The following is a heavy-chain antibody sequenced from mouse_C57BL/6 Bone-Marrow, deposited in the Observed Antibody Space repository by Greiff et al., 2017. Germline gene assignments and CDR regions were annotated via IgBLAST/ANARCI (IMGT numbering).Heavy chain of an antibody. D-gene: IGHD4-1*01. CDR1: GFNIKDDY. CDR3: TRGNWDVTFEY. V-gene: IGHV14-4*01. J-gene: IGHJ2*01. Sequence: EVQLQQSGAELVRPGASVKLSCTASGFNIKDDYMHWVKQRPEQGLEWIGWIDPENGDTEYAAKFQGKAAITADTTSNTAYLQLSSLTSEDTAVYYCTRGNWDVTFEYWGQGTTLTVSS. CDR2: IDPENGDT.